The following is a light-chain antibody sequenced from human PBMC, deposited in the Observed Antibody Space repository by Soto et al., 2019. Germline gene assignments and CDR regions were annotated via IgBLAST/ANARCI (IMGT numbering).Light chain of an antibody. Sequence: SYELAQTPSVSVSPGQTARITCPGDELSKQYVYWYQQKPGQAPVLVIYKDSERASGIPERFSASSSGTTVTLTTSGVRAEDEADYYCQSSDDTGNYYLFGTGTKVTVL. CDR3: QSSDDTGNYYL. J-gene: IGLJ1*01. CDR2: KDS. CDR1: ELSKQY. V-gene: IGLV3-25*02.